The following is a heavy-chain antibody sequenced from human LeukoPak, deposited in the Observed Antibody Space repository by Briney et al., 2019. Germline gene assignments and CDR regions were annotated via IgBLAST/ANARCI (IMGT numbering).Heavy chain of an antibody. CDR2: INPNSGGT. CDR1: GYTFTVYY. Sequence: ASVKVSCKASGYTFTVYYMHWVRQAPGQGLEWMGWINPNSGGTNYAQKFQGRVTMTRDTSISTAYMELTRLRSDDTAVYYCARDRGRRDGYHFDYWGQGTLVTVSS. D-gene: IGHD5-24*01. V-gene: IGHV1-2*02. CDR3: ARDRGRRDGYHFDY. J-gene: IGHJ4*02.